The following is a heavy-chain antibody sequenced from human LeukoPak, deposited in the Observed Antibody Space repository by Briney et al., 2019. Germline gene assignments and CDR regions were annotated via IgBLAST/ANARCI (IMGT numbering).Heavy chain of an antibody. Sequence: SETLSLTCTVSGGSISSHYWSWIRQPPGKGLEWIGYIYYSGSTNYNPSLKSRVTISVDTSKNQFSLKLSSVTAADTAVYYCAREINILTGGNWFDPWGQGTLVTVSS. CDR3: AREINILTGGNWFDP. V-gene: IGHV4-59*11. J-gene: IGHJ5*02. CDR1: GGSISSHY. CDR2: IYYSGST. D-gene: IGHD3-9*01.